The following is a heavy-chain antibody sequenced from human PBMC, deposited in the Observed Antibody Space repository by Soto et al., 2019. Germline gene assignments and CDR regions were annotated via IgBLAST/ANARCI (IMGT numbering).Heavy chain of an antibody. J-gene: IGHJ4*02. D-gene: IGHD3-22*01. CDR1: GFTFSSYG. Sequence: GGSLRLSCAASGFTFSSYGMHWVRQAPGKGLEWVAVIWYDGSNKYYADSVKGRFTISRDNSKNTLYLQMNSLRAEDTAVYYCARDVVVRGAAKYYFDYWGQGTLVTVSS. CDR2: IWYDGSNK. CDR3: ARDVVVRGAAKYYFDY. V-gene: IGHV3-33*01.